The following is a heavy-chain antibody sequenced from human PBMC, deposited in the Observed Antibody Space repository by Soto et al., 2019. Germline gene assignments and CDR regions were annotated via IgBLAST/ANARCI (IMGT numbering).Heavy chain of an antibody. Sequence: QVQLVESGGGVVQPGRSLRLSCAASGFTFHRHPLHWVRQAPGKGLERVAVISHDGNNKYYADSVKGRFTISRDNSMNMLYLQMHGLRTEDTAIFYCARASGHIYATLHGPFDHWGQGALVTVSS. D-gene: IGHD2-8*01. CDR3: ARASGHIYATLHGPFDH. V-gene: IGHV3-30-3*01. CDR1: GFTFHRHP. CDR2: ISHDGNNK. J-gene: IGHJ4*02.